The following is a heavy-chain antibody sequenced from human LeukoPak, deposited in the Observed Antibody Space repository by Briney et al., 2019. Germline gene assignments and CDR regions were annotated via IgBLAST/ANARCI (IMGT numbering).Heavy chain of an antibody. J-gene: IGHJ5*02. D-gene: IGHD3-3*01. V-gene: IGHV4-61*01. CDR3: ASGRSNDDFWSGYSSDNWFDP. CDR2: IYYSGST. CDR1: GGSISSGSYY. Sequence: SSQTLSLTCTVSGGSISSGSYYWSWIRQPPGKGLEWIGYIYYSGSTNYNPSLKSRVTISVDTSKNQFSLKLSSVTAADTAVYYCASGRSNDDFWSGYSSDNWFDPWGQGTLVTVSS.